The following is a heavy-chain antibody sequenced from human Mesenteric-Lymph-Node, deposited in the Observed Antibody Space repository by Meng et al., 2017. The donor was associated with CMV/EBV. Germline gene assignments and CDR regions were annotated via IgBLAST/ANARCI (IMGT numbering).Heavy chain of an antibody. Sequence: GESLKISCVGSLFTFDTYWIHWVRLGPGKGLEWVSAISDSSGSTYYADSVKGRFTISRDNSKYTLYLQMNSLRVEDTAIYFCAKDQWSASSVFDFWGQGTLVTVSS. CDR3: AKDQWSASSVFDF. CDR1: LFTFDTYW. CDR2: ISDSSGST. D-gene: IGHD2-2*01. J-gene: IGHJ4*02. V-gene: IGHV3-23*01.